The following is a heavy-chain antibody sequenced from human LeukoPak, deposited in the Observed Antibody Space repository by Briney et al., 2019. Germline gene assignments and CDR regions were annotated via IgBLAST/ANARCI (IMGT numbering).Heavy chain of an antibody. D-gene: IGHD3-22*01. CDR1: GYSISSGHY. J-gene: IGHJ6*03. Sequence: PSETLSLTCTVSGYSISSGHYWGWIRQPPGKGLEWIGSFYHSGTTYYTPSLKRLVTISVESPKHHFSLKRTSVTAADPAVYYCARALDYYDSSGYSSYYCYMDVWGKGTTVTVSS. CDR3: ARALDYYDSSGYSSYYCYMDV. V-gene: IGHV4-38-2*02. CDR2: FYHSGTT.